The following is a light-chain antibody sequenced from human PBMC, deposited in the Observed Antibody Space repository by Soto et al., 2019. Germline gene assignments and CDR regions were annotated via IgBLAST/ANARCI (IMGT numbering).Light chain of an antibody. J-gene: IGLJ1*01. CDR1: SSDLGAYNY. CDR2: DVN. Sequence: QSALAQPASVSGSPGQSITISCTGTSSDLGAYNYVSWYRQHPGKAPQLLIYDVNNRPSGVSHRFSGSKSGNTASLTIPGLQSEDEADYFCTSYTGSNTLEVFGPGTKVTVL. V-gene: IGLV2-14*03. CDR3: TSYTGSNTLEV.